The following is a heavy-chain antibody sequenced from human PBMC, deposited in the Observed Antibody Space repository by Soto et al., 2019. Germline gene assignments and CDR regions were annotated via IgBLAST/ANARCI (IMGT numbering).Heavy chain of an antibody. D-gene: IGHD2-21*01. CDR1: GVSIHNSHSF. CDR2: VYHNGGA. Sequence: SATLSLTCTVSGVSIHNSHSFWAWIRQPPGKGLEFIGSVYHNGGAHYNSSLKSRVTISVDTAHNQVSLRMRSLTAADTAVYYCGRVVEGATRHTDPDSCGHGSLVTVSP. V-gene: IGHV4-39*01. J-gene: IGHJ5*01. CDR3: GRVVEGATRHTDPDS.